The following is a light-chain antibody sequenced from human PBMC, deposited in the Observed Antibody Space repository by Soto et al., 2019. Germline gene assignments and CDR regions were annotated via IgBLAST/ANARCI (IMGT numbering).Light chain of an antibody. Sequence: DIQMTQSPSSLSASVRDRVTITCRASQSISSYLNWYQQKPGKAPKLLIYDASSLETGVPSRFSGSGSGTDFTLTISSLQPEDFATYYCQQYDNLPLIFGQGTRLEIK. J-gene: IGKJ5*01. V-gene: IGKV1-33*01. CDR2: DAS. CDR1: QSISSY. CDR3: QQYDNLPLI.